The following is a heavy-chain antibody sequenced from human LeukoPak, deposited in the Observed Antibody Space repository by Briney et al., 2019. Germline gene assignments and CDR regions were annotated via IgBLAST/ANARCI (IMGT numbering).Heavy chain of an antibody. CDR1: GYTFTGYY. CDR3: ARRLHWGELSLAY. J-gene: IGHJ4*02. CDR2: INPNSGGT. D-gene: IGHD3-16*02. V-gene: IGHV1-2*02. Sequence: APVKVSCKASGYTFTGYYMHWVRQAPGQGLEWMGWINPNSGGTNYAQKFQGRVTMTRDTSISTAYMELSRLRSDDTAVYYCARRLHWGELSLAYWGQGTLVTVSS.